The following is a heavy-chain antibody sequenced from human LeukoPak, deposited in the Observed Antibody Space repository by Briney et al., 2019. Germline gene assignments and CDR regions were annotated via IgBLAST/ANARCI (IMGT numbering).Heavy chain of an antibody. CDR1: GGTFSSYA. CDR2: IIPIFGTA. J-gene: IGHJ5*02. V-gene: IGHV1-69*13. CDR3: AREEVVAAPQNWFDP. Sequence: SVKVSCKASGGTFSSYAISWVRQAPGQGLEWMGGIIPIFGTANYAQKFQGRVTITADESTSTAYMELSSLTSEDTAVYYCAREEVVAAPQNWFDPWGQGTLVTVSS. D-gene: IGHD2-15*01.